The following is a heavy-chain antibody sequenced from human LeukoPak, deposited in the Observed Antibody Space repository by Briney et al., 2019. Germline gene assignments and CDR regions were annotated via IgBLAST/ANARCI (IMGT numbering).Heavy chain of an antibody. V-gene: IGHV1-3*01. CDR2: INAGNGNT. CDR3: ARDPLSGYYDY. J-gene: IGHJ4*02. D-gene: IGHD3-22*01. CDR1: GYTFTNYA. Sequence: ASVKVSCKASGYTFTNYAIHWVRQAPGQRLEWMGWINAGNGNTKYSQKFQGRVTITRDTSASTAYMELSNLRSEDTAVYYCARDPLSGYYDYWGQGTLVTVSS.